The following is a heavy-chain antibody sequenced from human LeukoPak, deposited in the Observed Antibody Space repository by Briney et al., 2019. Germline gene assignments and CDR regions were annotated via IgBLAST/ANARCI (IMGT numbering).Heavy chain of an antibody. CDR1: GGSISSSSYY. Sequence: PSETLSLTCTVSGGSISSSSYYWGWIRQPPGKGLEWIGTLYYSGSTYYNASLKSRVTISVDTSKNRFSLKLSSATAADTAVYYCARRFPAHYFDYWGQGTLVTVSS. D-gene: IGHD6-25*01. CDR3: ARRFPAHYFDY. V-gene: IGHV4-39*01. J-gene: IGHJ4*02. CDR2: LYYSGST.